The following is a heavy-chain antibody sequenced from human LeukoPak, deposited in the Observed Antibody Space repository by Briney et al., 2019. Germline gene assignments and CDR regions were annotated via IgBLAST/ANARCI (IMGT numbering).Heavy chain of an antibody. CDR1: GGSISSSSYS. CDR2: IYYSGST. CDR3: ARDSETRYSAPKFDP. D-gene: IGHD4-11*01. V-gene: IGHV4-39*07. Sequence: PSETLSLTCTVSGGSISSSSYSWGWIRQPPGKGLEWIGSIYYSGSTYYNPSLKSRVTISVDTSKNQFSLKLSSVTAADTAVYYCARDSETRYSAPKFDPWGQGTLVTVSA. J-gene: IGHJ5*02.